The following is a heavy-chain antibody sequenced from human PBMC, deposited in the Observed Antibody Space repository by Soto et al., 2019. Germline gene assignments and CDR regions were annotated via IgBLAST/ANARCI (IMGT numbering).Heavy chain of an antibody. J-gene: IGHJ3*02. CDR2: ISPYNGNT. D-gene: IGHD1-26*01. Sequence: ASVKVSCKASGYTFTSSAISWVRQAPGRGLEWMGWISPYNGNTHFAQKFQGRVTMATDTSTSTAYMELRSLISDDTAVYYCARDPQFSGSLSGGGDAFDIWGQGTMVTVSS. V-gene: IGHV1-18*01. CDR1: GYTFTSSA. CDR3: ARDPQFSGSLSGGGDAFDI.